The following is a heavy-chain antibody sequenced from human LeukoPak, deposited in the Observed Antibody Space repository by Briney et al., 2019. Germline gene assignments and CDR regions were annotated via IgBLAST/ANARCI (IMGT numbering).Heavy chain of an antibody. CDR2: LSYDGFTK. D-gene: IGHD2-2*01. V-gene: IGHV3-30*04. CDR3: AKDGRVVPAAPFGY. CDR1: GFTFSAST. Sequence: GGSLRLSCVASGFTFSASTMHWVRQAPGKGLEWVAVLSYDGFTKYYADSVKGRFTISRDNSKNTLYLQMNSLRAEDTAVYYCAKDGRVVPAAPFGYWGQGTLVTVSS. J-gene: IGHJ4*02.